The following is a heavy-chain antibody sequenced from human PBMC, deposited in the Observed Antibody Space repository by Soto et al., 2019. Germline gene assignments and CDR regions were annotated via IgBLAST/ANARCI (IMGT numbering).Heavy chain of an antibody. CDR3: ARHVQPWAFDI. CDR2: MYHHGNT. J-gene: IGHJ3*02. D-gene: IGHD6-13*01. Sequence: QMELQGSGPGLVKPSETLSLTCTVSRGSISGGSYYWGWIRQPPGKGLEWIGSMYHHGNTYYNPSLESRVPISADRSNNQFSLKLRSVTAADTAVYFCARHVQPWAFDIWGQGTMVTVSS. V-gene: IGHV4-39*01. CDR1: RGSISGGSYY.